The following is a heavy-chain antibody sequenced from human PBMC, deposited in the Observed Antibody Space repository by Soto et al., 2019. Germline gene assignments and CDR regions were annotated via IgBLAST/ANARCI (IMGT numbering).Heavy chain of an antibody. Sequence: EVQLVQSGAEVKKPGESLRISCKGSGYSFTSYWISWVRQMPGKGLEWMGRIDPSDSYTNYSPSFQGHVTISADKSISTAYLRGSSLKASDTAMYYCATRDYYDSSGPLSYWGQGPLVTVSS. CDR1: GYSFTSYW. CDR3: ATRDYYDSSGPLSY. CDR2: IDPSDSYT. J-gene: IGHJ4*02. V-gene: IGHV5-10-1*01. D-gene: IGHD3-22*01.